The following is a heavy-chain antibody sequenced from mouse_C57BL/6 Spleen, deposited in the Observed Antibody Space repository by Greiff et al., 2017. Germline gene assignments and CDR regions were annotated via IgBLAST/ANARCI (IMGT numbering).Heavy chain of an antibody. CDR3: GRQEDGC. V-gene: IGHV1-64*01. Sequence: VKLQQPGAELVKPGASVKLSCKASGYTFTSYWMHWVKQRPGQGLEWIGMIHPNSGSTNYNENFKSKATLTVDKSSSTAYMQLSILTSEDSAVYCCGRQEDGCWGQGTLVTVSA. CDR2: IHPNSGST. CDR1: GYTFTSYW. J-gene: IGHJ3*02.